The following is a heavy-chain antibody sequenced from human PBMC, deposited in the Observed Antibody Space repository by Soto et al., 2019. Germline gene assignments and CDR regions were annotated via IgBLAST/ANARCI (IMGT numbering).Heavy chain of an antibody. CDR3: ARHGLSSSGWTAAGFDY. J-gene: IGHJ4*02. CDR2: VYFSATT. D-gene: IGHD6-19*01. V-gene: IGHV4-39*01. CDR1: GGSISSSTYY. Sequence: QLQLQESGPGLVKPSETLSLTCTVSGGSISSSTYYWGWIRQPPGKGLEGIGSVYFSATTSYNPSLKSRLTFSEDTSKNLFSLKLSSVTAADTAVYYCARHGLSSSGWTAAGFDYWGQGIVVTVSS.